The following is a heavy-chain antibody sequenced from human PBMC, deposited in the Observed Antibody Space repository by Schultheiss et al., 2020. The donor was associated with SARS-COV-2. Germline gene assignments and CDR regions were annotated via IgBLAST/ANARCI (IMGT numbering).Heavy chain of an antibody. V-gene: IGHV3-23*01. Sequence: GGSLRLSCVASGFSVRDYVMTWVRQAPKKGLEWVSALSVIGDTIDYADSAKGRFTISRDISKNTVYLQMNSLRAEDTAIYYCARRIGGTKDYWGQGTLVTVSS. CDR3: ARRIGGTKDY. CDR2: LSVIGDTI. J-gene: IGHJ4*02. CDR1: GFSVRDYV. D-gene: IGHD1-14*01.